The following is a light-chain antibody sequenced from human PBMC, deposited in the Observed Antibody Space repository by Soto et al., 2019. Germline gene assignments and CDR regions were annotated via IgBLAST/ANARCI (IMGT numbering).Light chain of an antibody. V-gene: IGKV1-39*01. Sequence: IQMTQSPSSLSASVGDRVTITCRASQDIRHDLGWYQQKPGQPPKVLIYAASSLQSGVPSRFSVSGSGTDFTLTISSLQPEDFATYYCQQSYSTPITFGQGTRLEIK. CDR3: QQSYSTPIT. CDR2: AAS. J-gene: IGKJ5*01. CDR1: QDIRHD.